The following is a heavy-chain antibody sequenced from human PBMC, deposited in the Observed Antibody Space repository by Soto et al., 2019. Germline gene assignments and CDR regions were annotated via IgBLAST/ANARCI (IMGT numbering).Heavy chain of an antibody. CDR1: GDSINSSSYY. D-gene: IGHD3-10*01. CDR3: VPTTYGSGSYYRH. Sequence: SETLSLTCTVSGDSINSSSYYCGWIRQPPGKGLEWIGSIHYTGSTYYNPSLRSRVTISVDTSNNQFSLKVNSVTAADTAVYYCVPTTYGSGSYYRHWGKGTLVTVSS. J-gene: IGHJ4*02. V-gene: IGHV4-39*01. CDR2: IHYTGST.